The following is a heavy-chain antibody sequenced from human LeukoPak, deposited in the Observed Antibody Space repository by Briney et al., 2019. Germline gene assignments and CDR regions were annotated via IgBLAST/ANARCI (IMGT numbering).Heavy chain of an antibody. CDR2: ISYDGSNK. Sequence: GGSLRLSCAASGFTFSSYAMHWVRQAPGKGLEWVAVISYDGSNKYYADSVKGRFTISRDNSKNTLYLQMNSLRAEDTAVYYCARPYYDTLTGYNYGMDVWGKGTPVTVSS. CDR3: ARPYYDTLTGYNYGMDV. J-gene: IGHJ6*04. CDR1: GFTFSSYA. V-gene: IGHV3-30*04. D-gene: IGHD3-9*01.